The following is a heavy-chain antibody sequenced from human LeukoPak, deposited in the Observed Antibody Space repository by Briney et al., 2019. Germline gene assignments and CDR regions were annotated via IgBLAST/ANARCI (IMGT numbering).Heavy chain of an antibody. D-gene: IGHD1-26*01. CDR2: IRYDGSYK. V-gene: IGHV3-30*02. CDR3: AKGEGFSFDY. Sequence: LPGGSLRLSCGASGFTFSNYGMHWVRQAPGKGLEWVTFIRYDGSYKYYADSVKGRFIISRDNSKNTLYLQMNSLRTEDTAVYYCAKGEGFSFDYLGQGTLITVSS. CDR1: GFTFSNYG. J-gene: IGHJ4*02.